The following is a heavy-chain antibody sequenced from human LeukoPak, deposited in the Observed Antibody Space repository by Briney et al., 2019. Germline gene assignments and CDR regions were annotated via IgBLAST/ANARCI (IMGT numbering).Heavy chain of an antibody. CDR3: ARDYPRYNWFDP. Sequence: SENLSLTCTVSGGSISSSSYYWGWIRQPPGKELEWIGSIYYSGSTNYNPSLKSRVTISVDTSKNQFSLKLSSVTAADTAVYYCARDYPRYNWFDPWGQGTLVTVSS. CDR1: GGSISSSSYY. J-gene: IGHJ5*02. V-gene: IGHV4-39*07. CDR2: IYYSGST.